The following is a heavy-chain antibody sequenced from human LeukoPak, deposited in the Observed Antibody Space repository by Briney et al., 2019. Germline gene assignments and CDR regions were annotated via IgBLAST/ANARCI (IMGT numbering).Heavy chain of an antibody. V-gene: IGHV4-38-2*01. D-gene: IGHD3-10*01. CDR1: GYSINSGYY. CDR3: ARHNYGWPHDY. Sequence: SETLSLTCGVSGYSINSGYYWGWIRQPPGKGLEWIGSIYHSGGTYYSPSLKSRVTISVDPSRNQFSLRLSSVTAADTAVYYCARHNYGWPHDYWGQGTLVTVSS. CDR2: IYHSGGT. J-gene: IGHJ4*02.